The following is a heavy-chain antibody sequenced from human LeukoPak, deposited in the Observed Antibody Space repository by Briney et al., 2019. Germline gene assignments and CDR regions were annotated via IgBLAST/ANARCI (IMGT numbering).Heavy chain of an antibody. J-gene: IGHJ6*02. D-gene: IGHD6-13*01. CDR2: INSDGSST. V-gene: IGHV3-74*01. Sequence: GGSLRLSCAASGFTFSSYWMHWVRHAPGKGLVWVSRINSDGSSTSYADSVKGRFTISRDNAKNTLYLQMNSLRAEDTAVYYCAGGGLYSRYYYYGMDVWGQGTTVTVSS. CDR3: AGGGLYSRYYYYGMDV. CDR1: GFTFSSYW.